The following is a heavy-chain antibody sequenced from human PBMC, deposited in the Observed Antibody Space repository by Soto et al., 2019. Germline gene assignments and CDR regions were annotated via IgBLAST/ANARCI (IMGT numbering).Heavy chain of an antibody. J-gene: IGHJ4*02. CDR3: ARDQFDSDGTKGGLDY. D-gene: IGHD1-1*01. V-gene: IGHV1-18*01. Sequence: QVQLVQSGAEVKKPGASVKVSCKASGYTFTSYGISYVRQAPGQGLEGLCWLSAYNGNTNYAPKLHGRVTMTTDTSTSTAYMELRSMRSYETAVYYCARDQFDSDGTKGGLDYWGQGTLVTVSS. CDR2: LSAYNGNT. CDR1: GYTFTSYG.